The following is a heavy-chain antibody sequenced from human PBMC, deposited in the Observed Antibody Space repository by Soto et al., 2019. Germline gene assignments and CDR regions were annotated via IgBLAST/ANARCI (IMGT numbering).Heavy chain of an antibody. CDR2: ISGSAGNT. CDR3: AKSDILTGFYNGGNAFDI. Sequence: GGSLSLSCAASGFPFSSYAMSWVRLAPGKGLEWVSAISGSAGNTYYADSVKGRFIISRDNSKNTLYLQMESLRAEDTAVYYCAKSDILTGFYNGGNAFDIWGQGTMVTVSS. V-gene: IGHV3-23*01. D-gene: IGHD3-9*01. CDR1: GFPFSSYA. J-gene: IGHJ3*02.